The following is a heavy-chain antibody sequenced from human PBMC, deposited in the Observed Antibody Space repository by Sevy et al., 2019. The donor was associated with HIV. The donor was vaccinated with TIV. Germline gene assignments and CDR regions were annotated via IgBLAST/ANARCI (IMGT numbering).Heavy chain of an antibody. CDR1: GGSFNSNS. V-gene: IGHV1-69*13. D-gene: IGHD6-19*01. CDR3: ARDKGWLGYRGGMDV. J-gene: IGHJ6*02. Sequence: ASVKVSCKASGGSFNSNSVSWVRQAPGQGLEWMGGIIPMFGSVDYSQKFQGRVTITADASTSTAYMEVYNLRSDDTGVYYCARDKGWLGYRGGMDVWGQGTTVTVSS. CDR2: IIPMFGSV.